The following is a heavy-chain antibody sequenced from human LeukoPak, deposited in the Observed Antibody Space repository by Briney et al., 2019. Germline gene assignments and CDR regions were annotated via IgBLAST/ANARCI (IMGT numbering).Heavy chain of an antibody. CDR2: IYYSGST. CDR3: ARRGSSSGERWFDP. Sequence: SETLSLTCTVSGGPISSYYWSWIRQPPGKGLEWIGYIYYSGSTNYNPSLKSRVTISVDTSKNQFSLKLSSVTAADTAVYYCARRGSSSGERWFDPWGQGTLVTVSS. CDR1: GGPISSYY. V-gene: IGHV4-59*08. D-gene: IGHD6-6*01. J-gene: IGHJ5*02.